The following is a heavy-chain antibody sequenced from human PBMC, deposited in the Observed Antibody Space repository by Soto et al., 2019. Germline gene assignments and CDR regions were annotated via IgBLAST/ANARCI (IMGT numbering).Heavy chain of an antibody. Sequence: ASVKVSCKASGGTFSSYAISWVRQAPGQGLEWMGGIIPIFGTANYAQKFQGSVTITADESTSTAYMELSSLRSEDTAVYYCASGMVRGVIITYFDYWGQGTLVTVSS. J-gene: IGHJ4*02. V-gene: IGHV1-69*13. D-gene: IGHD3-10*01. CDR1: GGTFSSYA. CDR3: ASGMVRGVIITYFDY. CDR2: IIPIFGTA.